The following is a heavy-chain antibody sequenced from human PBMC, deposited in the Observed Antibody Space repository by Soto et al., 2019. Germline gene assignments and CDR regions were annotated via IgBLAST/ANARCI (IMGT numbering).Heavy chain of an antibody. J-gene: IGHJ4*02. Sequence: QVQLQQWGAGLLKPSETLSLTCAVYGGSFSGYYWSWIRQPPGKGLEWIGEINHSGSTNYNPSLNSRVTISVDTSKNQFSLKLSSVTATDTAVYYCARQYYYDSSGSTLGVAYWGQGTLVTVSS. CDR3: ARQYYYDSSGSTLGVAY. CDR1: GGSFSGYY. CDR2: INHSGST. V-gene: IGHV4-34*01. D-gene: IGHD3-22*01.